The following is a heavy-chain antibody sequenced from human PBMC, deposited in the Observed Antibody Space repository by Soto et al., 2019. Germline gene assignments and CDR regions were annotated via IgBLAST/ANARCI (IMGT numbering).Heavy chain of an antibody. CDR2: ISVGGGTT. CDR1: GFTFSSYA. D-gene: IGHD3-9*01. J-gene: IGHJ4*02. V-gene: IGHV3-23*01. CDR3: AKKLTGPNPSGY. Sequence: EVQLLESGGGLVQPGGSLRLSCAASGFTFSSYAMSWVRQAPGKGLEWVSVISVGGGTTYYADSVKGRFTISRDNSKNTLYLQMNSLRAEDTAVYYCAKKLTGPNPSGYWGQGTLFTVSS.